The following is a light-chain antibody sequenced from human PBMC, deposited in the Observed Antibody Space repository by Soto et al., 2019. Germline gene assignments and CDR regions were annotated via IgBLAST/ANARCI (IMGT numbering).Light chain of an antibody. CDR3: SSFTRSNSVV. J-gene: IGLJ1*01. V-gene: IGLV2-14*03. CDR1: SSDVGAYNY. Sequence: QSALTQPASVSGSPGQSITISCTGTSSDVGAYNYVSWYQQHPGKVPKLMIYDVSDRPSGVSNRFSGSKSGNTASLTISGLHAEDDADYYCSSFTRSNSVVFGTGTKLTVL. CDR2: DVS.